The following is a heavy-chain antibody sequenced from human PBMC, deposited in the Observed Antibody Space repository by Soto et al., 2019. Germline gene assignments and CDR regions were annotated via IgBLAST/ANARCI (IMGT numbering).Heavy chain of an antibody. J-gene: IGHJ4*01. D-gene: IGHD3-3*01. CDR3: AVWSALTQYYFDS. Sequence: SETLSLTCAVSGASFSGSYWSWIRQPPGKGLEWIGYAYYSWTTVYNPSLKSRVSISVDTSKKHVSLRLNSVTAADTAVYYCAVWSALTQYYFDSWGHGTLVTVSS. CDR2: AYYSWTT. V-gene: IGHV4-59*13. CDR1: GASFSGSY.